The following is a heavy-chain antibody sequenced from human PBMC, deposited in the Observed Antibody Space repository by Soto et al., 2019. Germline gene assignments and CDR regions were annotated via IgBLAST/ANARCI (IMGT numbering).Heavy chain of an antibody. CDR3: AGTSWHYYYGMDL. Sequence: QVQLEQSGAEVKKSGSSVKISCKASGVTFNSYALSWVRQAPGQGLEWMGGIIPVFDKPTYAQKFQGRVTITADESTNKGYMELSSLRSEDTAVYYCAGTSWHYYYGMDLWGQGTTVTVSS. V-gene: IGHV1-69*19. J-gene: IGHJ6*02. CDR1: GVTFNSYA. D-gene: IGHD1-1*01. CDR2: IIPVFDKP.